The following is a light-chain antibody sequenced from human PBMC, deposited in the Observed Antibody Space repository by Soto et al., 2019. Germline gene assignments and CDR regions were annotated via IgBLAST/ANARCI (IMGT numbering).Light chain of an antibody. Sequence: DIQMTQSPTTLSASVGDRVTITCRASHSLIKWLAWYQQKPGKAPKLLIYEASTLQSGVPSRFSGSGFGTEFTLTISSLQPDDLGTYYCQQYNSYSEAFGQGTKVDIK. V-gene: IGKV1-5*03. J-gene: IGKJ1*01. CDR1: HSLIKW. CDR3: QQYNSYSEA. CDR2: EAS.